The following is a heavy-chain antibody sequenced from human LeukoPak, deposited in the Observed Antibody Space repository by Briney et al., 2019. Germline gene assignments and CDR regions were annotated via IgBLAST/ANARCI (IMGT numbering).Heavy chain of an antibody. J-gene: IGHJ4*02. D-gene: IGHD1-26*01. Sequence: GGSLRLSCAVSGFTFSNAWMSWVRQSPGKGLEWVGRIKSKTDGATTDYAAPVKGRFTISRDASKNTLYLQMNSLKNEDTALYYCTTDGGIMGATWGQGTLVTVSS. CDR1: GFTFSNAW. V-gene: IGHV3-15*01. CDR2: IKSKTDGATT. CDR3: TTDGGIMGAT.